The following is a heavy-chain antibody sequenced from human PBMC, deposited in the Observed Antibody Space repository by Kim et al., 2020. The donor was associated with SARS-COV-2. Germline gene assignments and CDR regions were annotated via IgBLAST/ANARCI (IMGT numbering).Heavy chain of an antibody. CDR3: ARGSDYDFYVQTHGAFDI. V-gene: IGHV4-30-4*01. CDR2: IYYSGST. J-gene: IGHJ3*02. Sequence: SETLSLTCTVSGGSISSGDYYWSWIRQPPGKGLEWIGYIYYSGSTYYNPSLKSRVTISVDTSKNQFSLKLSSVTAADTAVYYCARGSDYDFYVQTHGAFDIWGQGTMVTVSS. CDR1: GGSISSGDYY. D-gene: IGHD5-12*01.